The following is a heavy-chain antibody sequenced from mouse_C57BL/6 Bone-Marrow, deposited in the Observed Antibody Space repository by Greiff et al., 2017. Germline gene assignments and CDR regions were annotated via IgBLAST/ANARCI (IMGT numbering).Heavy chain of an antibody. J-gene: IGHJ4*01. V-gene: IGHV1-69*01. CDR2: IDPSDSYT. Sequence: VQLQQPGAELVMPGASVKLSCKASGYTFTSYWMHWVKQRPGQGLEWIGEIDPSDSYTNYNQKFKGKSTLTVDKSSSTAYMQLSSLTSEDSAVYYCARRYYGSCWAMDYWGQGTSVTVSS. D-gene: IGHD1-1*01. CDR1: GYTFTSYW. CDR3: ARRYYGSCWAMDY.